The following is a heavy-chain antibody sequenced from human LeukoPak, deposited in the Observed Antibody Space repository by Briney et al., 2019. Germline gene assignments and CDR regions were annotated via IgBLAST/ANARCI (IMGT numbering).Heavy chain of an antibody. Sequence: GGSLRLSCAASGFTFDDYGMSWVRQAPGKGLEWVSGINWNGGSTGYADSVKGRFTISRDNAKNSLYLQMNSLRAEDTAVYYCARGITIFGVVIIPVLDYWGQGTLVTVSS. D-gene: IGHD3-3*01. J-gene: IGHJ4*02. V-gene: IGHV3-20*04. CDR3: ARGITIFGVVIIPVLDY. CDR2: INWNGGST. CDR1: GFTFDDYG.